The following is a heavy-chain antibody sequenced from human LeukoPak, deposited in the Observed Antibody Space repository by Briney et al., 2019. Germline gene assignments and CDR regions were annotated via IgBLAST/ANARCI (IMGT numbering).Heavy chain of an antibody. CDR1: GFTFDTYS. D-gene: IGHD1/OR15-1a*01. CDR2: ISSRSTYI. J-gene: IGHJ4*02. CDR3: AKDPTRPNNDY. V-gene: IGHV3-21*01. Sequence: PGGSLRLSCAASGFTFDTYSMDWVRQPPGRGLVWVSSISSRSTYIYYADSVKGRFTISRDNANNSLHLQMNSLRAEDTAVYYCAKDPTRPNNDYWGQGTLVTVSS.